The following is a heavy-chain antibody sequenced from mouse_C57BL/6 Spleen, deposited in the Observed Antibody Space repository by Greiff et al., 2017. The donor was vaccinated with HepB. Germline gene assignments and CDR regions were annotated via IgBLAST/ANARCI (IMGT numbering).Heavy chain of an antibody. D-gene: IGHD1-1*01. V-gene: IGHV1-54*01. Sequence: VQLQQSGAELVMPGSSVKVSCKASGYAFTNYLIDWVKQRPGHGLEWIGVINPAVGGTNYNHKFKGKATVTADKSSSTAYMQLSSLTSEDSVVYFCAREEGDSSDLTWFEYWGQGTLVTVSA. CDR2: INPAVGGT. CDR3: AREEGDSSDLTWFEY. J-gene: IGHJ3*01. CDR1: GYAFTNYL.